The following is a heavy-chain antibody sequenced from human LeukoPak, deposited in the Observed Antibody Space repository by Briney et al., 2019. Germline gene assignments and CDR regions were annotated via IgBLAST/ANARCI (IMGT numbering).Heavy chain of an antibody. CDR3: ARVSGYCSGGSCYTGIFDS. Sequence: SETLSLTCAVYGGSFSGYYWSWIRQPPGKGLEWIGEINHSGSTNYNPSLKSRVTISVDTSKNQFSLKLSSVTAADTAVYYCARVSGYCSGGSCYTGIFDSWGQGTLVTVSS. CDR2: INHSGST. D-gene: IGHD2-15*01. V-gene: IGHV4-34*01. CDR1: GGSFSGYY. J-gene: IGHJ4*02.